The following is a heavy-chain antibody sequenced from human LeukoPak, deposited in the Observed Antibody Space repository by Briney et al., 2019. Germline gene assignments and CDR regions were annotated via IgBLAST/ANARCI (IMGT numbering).Heavy chain of an antibody. Sequence: GGSLRLSCAASGFTFSSYAMSWVRQAPGKGLEWVSAISGSSGSTYYADSVKGRFTISRDNSKNTLYLQMNSLRAEDTAVYYCAKDSIFGVVSSRGAFDIWGQGTMVTVSS. CDR1: GFTFSSYA. CDR2: ISGSSGST. J-gene: IGHJ3*02. V-gene: IGHV3-23*01. CDR3: AKDSIFGVVSSRGAFDI. D-gene: IGHD3-3*01.